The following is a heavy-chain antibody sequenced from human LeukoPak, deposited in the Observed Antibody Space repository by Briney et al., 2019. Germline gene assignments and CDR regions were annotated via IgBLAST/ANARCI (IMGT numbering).Heavy chain of an antibody. D-gene: IGHD2-2*01. Sequence: GASVKVSCKASGYTFTSCDINWLRQATGQGLEWMGWMNPNSGNTGYAQKFQGRVTITRNTSISTAYMELSSLRSEDTAVYYCARGGHCSSTSCYRSEFDPWGQGTLVTVSS. V-gene: IGHV1-8*03. CDR3: ARGGHCSSTSCYRSEFDP. CDR2: MNPNSGNT. J-gene: IGHJ5*02. CDR1: GYTFTSCD.